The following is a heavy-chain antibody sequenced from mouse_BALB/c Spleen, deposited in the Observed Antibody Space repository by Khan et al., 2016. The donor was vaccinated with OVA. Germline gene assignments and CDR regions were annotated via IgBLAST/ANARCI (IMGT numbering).Heavy chain of an antibody. CDR2: ISYSGST. V-gene: IGHV3-2*02. D-gene: IGHD2-14*01. CDR1: GYSITSDYA. J-gene: IGHJ2*01. Sequence: EVQLQESGPGLVKPSQSLSLTCTVTGYSITSDYAWTWIRQFPGDKLEWMGYISYSGSTSYHPSPKSRISITRDTSKNRFFLQLNSVTTEDTATYYCAVIRFYYRYSFFDCWGKGTTLTVSS. CDR3: AVIRFYYRYSFFDC.